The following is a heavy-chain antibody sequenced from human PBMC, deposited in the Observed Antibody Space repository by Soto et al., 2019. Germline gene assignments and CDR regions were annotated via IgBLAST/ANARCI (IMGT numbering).Heavy chain of an antibody. V-gene: IGHV4-34*01. CDR1: SGTFSGYY. CDR2: INHSGST. CDR3: ARGRIVFCSRTMHRGSDWFPP. J-gene: IGHJ5*02. Sequence: AQALPLTYAVYSGTFSGYYWSWIRQPPGKGLEWIGEINHSGSTNYNPSLKSRVTISVDTSKNQFSLKLSSVTAADTAVYYCARGRIVFCSRTMHRGSDWFPPWGHGTLV. D-gene: IGHD3-10*01.